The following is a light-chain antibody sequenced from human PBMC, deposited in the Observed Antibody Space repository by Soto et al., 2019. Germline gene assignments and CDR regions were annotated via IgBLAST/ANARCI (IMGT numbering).Light chain of an antibody. J-gene: IGLJ1*01. Sequence: QSVLTQPPSVSGAPGRRVTISCTGSSSNIGAGYYVHWYQQLPGTAPKLLIYGNSNRPSGVPDRFSGSKSGTSASLAITGLQAEDEADYYCQSYDSSLSGYVFGTGTKVTVL. CDR3: QSYDSSLSGYV. CDR1: SSNIGAGYY. CDR2: GNS. V-gene: IGLV1-40*01.